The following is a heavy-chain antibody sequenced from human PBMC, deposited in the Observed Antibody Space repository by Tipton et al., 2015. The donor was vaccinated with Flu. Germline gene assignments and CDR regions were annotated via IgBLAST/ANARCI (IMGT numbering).Heavy chain of an antibody. J-gene: IGHJ6*03. CDR2: IYYSGST. CDR1: GGSISSYY. Sequence: TLSLTCTVSGGSISSYYWSWIRQPPGKGLEWIGYIYYSGSTNYNPSLKSRVTISVDTSKNQFSLKLSSVTAADTAVYYCARARGYCSSTSCSPAPDYYYYMDVWGKGTTVTVSS. D-gene: IGHD2-2*01. CDR3: ARARGYCSSTSCSPAPDYYYYMDV. V-gene: IGHV4-59*01.